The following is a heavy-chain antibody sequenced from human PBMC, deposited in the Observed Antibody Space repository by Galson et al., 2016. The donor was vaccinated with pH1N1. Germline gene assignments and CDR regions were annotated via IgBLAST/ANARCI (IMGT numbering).Heavy chain of an antibody. CDR2: IHTTNGEP. D-gene: IGHD2-15*01. Sequence: SVKVSCKASGYTFASYAINWVRQVPGQGLEWMGWIHTTNGEPSYAQSFTGRFVFSLDTSVTTANLQISSLKTEDAAIYYCARGSHRGSGGRCYFDSWGQGTQVTVSS. J-gene: IGHJ4*02. CDR3: ARGSHRGSGGRCYFDS. CDR1: GYTFASYA. V-gene: IGHV7-4-1*02.